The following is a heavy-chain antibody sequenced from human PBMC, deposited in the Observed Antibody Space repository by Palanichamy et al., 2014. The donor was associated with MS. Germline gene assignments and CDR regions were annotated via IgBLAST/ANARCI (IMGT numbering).Heavy chain of an antibody. CDR2: LYNGGSP. CDR3: ASRYGGTY. V-gene: IGHV3-53*02. J-gene: IGHJ4*02. CDR1: GLAVISNH. Sequence: EVQLVETGGGLIQRGGPVRLSCAASGLAVISNHMMWVRQAPGKGLEWVSVLYNGGSPDYADPVKGRFIISRDNSKNTLYLQMNSLRAEDTAVYYCASRYGGTYWGQGTLVTVSS. D-gene: IGHD1-26*01.